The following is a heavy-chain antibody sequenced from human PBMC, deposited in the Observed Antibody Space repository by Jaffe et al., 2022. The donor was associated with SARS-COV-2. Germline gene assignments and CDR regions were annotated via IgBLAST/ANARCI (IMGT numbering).Heavy chain of an antibody. J-gene: IGHJ3*02. V-gene: IGHV3-7*01. D-gene: IGHD5-12*01. CDR1: GFTFSTYW. Sequence: EVQLVESGGGLVQPGGSLRLSCAASGFTFSTYWMSWVRQAPGKGLEWVASIKEDGSEKYYMDSVKGRFTISRDNAKISLYLQMISLRVEDTAVYYCARDVVDIVATIHDDAFDIWGQGTMVTVSS. CDR2: IKEDGSEK. CDR3: ARDVVDIVATIHDDAFDI.